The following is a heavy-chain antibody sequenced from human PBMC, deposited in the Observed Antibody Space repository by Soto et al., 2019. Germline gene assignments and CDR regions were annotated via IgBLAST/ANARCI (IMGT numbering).Heavy chain of an antibody. CDR2: LYSGGYT. CDR3: ARGLHIDSGYDSDY. V-gene: IGHV3-53*04. CDR1: GFSVSTHY. Sequence: EVQLVESGGGLVQPGGSLRLSCAVSGFSVSTHYMTWVRQTPGKGLEWVSVLYSGGYTNYADSVKGRFTISRHESKNIVYLQMNSLRPEDTAMYYCARGLHIDSGYDSDYWGQGTLVTVTS. J-gene: IGHJ4*02. D-gene: IGHD5-12*01.